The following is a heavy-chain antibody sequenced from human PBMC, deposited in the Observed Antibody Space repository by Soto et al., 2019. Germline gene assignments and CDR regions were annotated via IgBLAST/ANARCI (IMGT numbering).Heavy chain of an antibody. V-gene: IGHV7-4-1*01. CDR3: ARGPDIGGVPAAKGFDP. J-gene: IGHJ5*02. Sequence: ASVKVSCKASGYTFTSYAMNWVRQDPGQGLEWMGWINTNTGNPTYAQGFTGRFVFSLDTSVSTAYLQICSLKAEDTAVYYCARGPDIGGVPAAKGFDPWGQGTLVTVSS. CDR1: GYTFTSYA. D-gene: IGHD2-2*01. CDR2: INTNTGNP.